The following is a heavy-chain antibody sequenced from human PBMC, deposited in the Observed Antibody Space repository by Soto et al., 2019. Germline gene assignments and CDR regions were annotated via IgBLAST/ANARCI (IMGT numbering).Heavy chain of an antibody. CDR3: ASGYSYGSHYYYYYGIDV. V-gene: IGHV1-18*01. D-gene: IGHD5-18*01. Sequence: ASVKVSCEASGHTLNTYGISWVRQAPGQGLEWMGWISAYNGDTNYAQKFQGRVTMTTDTSTNTAYMELRSLRSDDTAVYYCASGYSYGSHYYYYYGIDVWGQGTKVTVSS. CDR2: ISAYNGDT. CDR1: GHTLNTYG. J-gene: IGHJ6*02.